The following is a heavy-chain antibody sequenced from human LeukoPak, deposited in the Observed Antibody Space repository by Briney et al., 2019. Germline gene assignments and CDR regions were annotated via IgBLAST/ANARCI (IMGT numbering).Heavy chain of an antibody. CDR1: GFTFSSYS. V-gene: IGHV3-21*01. J-gene: IGHJ3*02. Sequence: GGSLRLSCAASGFTFSSYSMNWVRQAPGKGLEWVSSISSSSSSYIYYADSVKGRFTISRDNAKNSLYLQMNSLRAEDTAVYYCASLFMSYDSSGYDAFDIWGQGTMVTVSS. CDR3: ASLFMSYDSSGYDAFDI. CDR2: ISSSSSSYI. D-gene: IGHD3-22*01.